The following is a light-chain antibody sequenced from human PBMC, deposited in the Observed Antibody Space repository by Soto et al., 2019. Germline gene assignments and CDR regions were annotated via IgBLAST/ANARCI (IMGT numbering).Light chain of an antibody. J-gene: IGLJ3*02. CDR1: SGHSSYA. Sequence: QSVLTQSPSASASLGASVKLTCTLSSGHSSYAIAWHQQQPEKGPRYLMKVNSDGSHSKGDGIPDRFSGSSSGAERYLTISSLQSEDEADYYCQTWGTGTPWVFGGGTTLTVL. CDR2: VNSDGSH. V-gene: IGLV4-69*01. CDR3: QTWGTGTPWV.